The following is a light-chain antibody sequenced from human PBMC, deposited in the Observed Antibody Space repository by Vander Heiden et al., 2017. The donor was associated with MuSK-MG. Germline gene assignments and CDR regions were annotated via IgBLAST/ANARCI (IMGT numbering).Light chain of an antibody. CDR2: WAS. CDR1: QSVLYSSNNKNY. J-gene: IGKJ1*01. Sequence: DIVMTQSPDSLPVAQGKRATINCKSSQSVLYSSNNKNYLAWYQQKPGQPPKLLIYWASTRESGVPDRFSGSGSGTDSTLTISSLQAEDVAVYYCQQDDSTPWTFGPGTKVEIK. CDR3: QQDDSTPWT. V-gene: IGKV4-1*01.